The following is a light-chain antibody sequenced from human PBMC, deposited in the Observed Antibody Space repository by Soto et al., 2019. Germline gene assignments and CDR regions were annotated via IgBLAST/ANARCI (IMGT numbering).Light chain of an antibody. V-gene: IGKV3-20*01. CDR3: QQYGSSPPYT. CDR2: GST. J-gene: IGKJ2*01. CDR1: QSVSNNY. Sequence: EVVLTQSPGTLSLSPGETATLSCRASQSVSNNYLAWYQQKPGQSPKLLIFGSTDRATGIPDRFSGSGSGTDFTLNISRLEPEDFAVYYCQQYGSSPPYTFGQGTKLEIK.